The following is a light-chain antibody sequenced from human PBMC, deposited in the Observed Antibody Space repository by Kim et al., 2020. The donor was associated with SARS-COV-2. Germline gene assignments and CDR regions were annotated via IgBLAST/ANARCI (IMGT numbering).Light chain of an antibody. CDR2: DTN. Sequence: VTISCTGRSSNIGACFHVHWYQQLPGTAPKLLIYDTNNRPSGVPDRFSGSKSGASASLAITGLQAEDEADYYCQSYDSSLTGSRVFGGGTQLTVL. CDR3: QSYDSSLTGSRV. CDR1: SSNIGACFH. V-gene: IGLV1-40*01. J-gene: IGLJ3*02.